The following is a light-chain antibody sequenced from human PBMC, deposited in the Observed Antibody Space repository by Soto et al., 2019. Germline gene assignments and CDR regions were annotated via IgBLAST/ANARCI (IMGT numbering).Light chain of an antibody. V-gene: IGKV1-39*01. J-gene: IGKJ4*01. CDR3: QQSYSTPLT. CDR1: QSISSY. Sequence: DLQMTQSPSSLSASVGDRVTITCRASQSISSYLNWYQQKPGKAPKLLIYAASSLQSGVPSRFSGSGSGTDLTLTISSLQPEDVATYDGQQSYSTPLTFGGGTKVDIK. CDR2: AAS.